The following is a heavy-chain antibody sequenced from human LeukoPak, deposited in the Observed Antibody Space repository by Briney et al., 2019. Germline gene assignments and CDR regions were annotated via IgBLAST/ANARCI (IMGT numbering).Heavy chain of an antibody. CDR2: ISGSGGST. V-gene: IGHV3-23*01. J-gene: IGHJ6*02. Sequence: PGGSLLLSCAASGFTFSSYAMSWVRPAPGKGLEWVSAISGSGGSTYYADSVKGRFTISRDNSKNTLYLQMNSLRAEDTAVYYCAKSLSAAGNHYYGMDVWGQGTTVTVSS. D-gene: IGHD6-13*01. CDR3: AKSLSAAGNHYYGMDV. CDR1: GFTFSSYA.